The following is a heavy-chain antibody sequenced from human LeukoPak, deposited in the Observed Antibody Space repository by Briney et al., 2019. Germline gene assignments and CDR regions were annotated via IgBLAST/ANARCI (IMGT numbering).Heavy chain of an antibody. CDR1: GFTFSSYI. V-gene: IGHV3-48*01. J-gene: IGHJ4*02. Sequence: GGSLRLSCTAAGFTFSSYIMSWVRQAPGKGLEWVSYISSSTTTTYYADSVKGRFTISRDNAENSLFLQMNSLRAEDTAVYYCARDPIVTTIQRFDYWGRGTLVTVSS. CDR2: ISSSTTTT. CDR3: ARDPIVTTIQRFDY. D-gene: IGHD5-12*01.